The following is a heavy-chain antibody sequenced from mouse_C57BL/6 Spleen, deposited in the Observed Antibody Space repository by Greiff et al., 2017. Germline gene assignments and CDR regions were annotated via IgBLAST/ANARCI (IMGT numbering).Heavy chain of an antibody. CDR3: SRSDYGSFDY. Sequence: VQLQQPGAELVRPGTSVKLSCKASGYTFTSYWMHWVKQRPGQGLEWIGVIDPSDSYTNYNQKFKGKATLTVDTSSRTAYMQLSSLTSEDAAVYYCSRSDYGSFDYWGQGTTLTVSS. V-gene: IGHV1-59*01. J-gene: IGHJ2*01. CDR2: IDPSDSYT. CDR1: GYTFTSYW. D-gene: IGHD1-1*01.